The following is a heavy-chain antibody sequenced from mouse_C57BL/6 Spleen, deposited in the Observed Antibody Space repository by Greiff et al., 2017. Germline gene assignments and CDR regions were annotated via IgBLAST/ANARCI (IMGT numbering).Heavy chain of an antibody. CDR1: GYTFTSYW. Sequence: VQLQQSGTELVKPGASVKLSCKASGYTFTSYWMHWVKQRPGQGLEWIGNINPCNGGTNYNEQFKSKATLTVDKSSSTAYMQLSSLTSEESAVYYCARSATVVAKDFDYWGQGTTLTVSS. V-gene: IGHV1-53*01. J-gene: IGHJ2*01. D-gene: IGHD1-1*01. CDR2: INPCNGGT. CDR3: ARSATVVAKDFDY.